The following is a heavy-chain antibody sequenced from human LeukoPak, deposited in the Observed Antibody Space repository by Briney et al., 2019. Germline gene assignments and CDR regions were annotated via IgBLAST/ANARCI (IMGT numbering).Heavy chain of an antibody. CDR3: ARDQRPYSSSPVRNYYYYGMDV. Sequence: PSETLSLTCTVSGGSISSYYWSWIRQPPGKGLEWIGYIYYSGSTNYNPSLKSRVTISVDTSKNQFSLKLSSVTAADTAVYYCARDQRPYSSSPVRNYYYYGMDVWGQGTTVTVSS. J-gene: IGHJ6*02. CDR1: GGSISSYY. D-gene: IGHD6-13*01. CDR2: IYYSGST. V-gene: IGHV4-59*01.